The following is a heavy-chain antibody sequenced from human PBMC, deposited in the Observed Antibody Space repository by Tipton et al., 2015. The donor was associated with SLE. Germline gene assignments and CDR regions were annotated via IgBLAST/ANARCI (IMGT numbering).Heavy chain of an antibody. CDR3: AKGQVAADA. V-gene: IGHV3-23*01. J-gene: IGHJ4*02. CDR1: GFTFKSYA. D-gene: IGHD6-19*01. Sequence: SLRLSCAASGFTFKSYAMNWVRQAPGKGLEWVSSISASGGSSNYADSVKGRFTISRDNSKNTLYLQVNSLRAEDTAVYYCAKGQVAADAGGQGTLVTVSS. CDR2: ISASGGSS.